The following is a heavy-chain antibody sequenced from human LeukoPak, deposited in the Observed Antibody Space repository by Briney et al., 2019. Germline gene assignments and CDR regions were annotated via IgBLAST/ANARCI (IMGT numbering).Heavy chain of an antibody. CDR3: ASPMVVTSGAFDI. D-gene: IGHD4/OR15-4a*01. J-gene: IGHJ3*02. CDR1: GGTFSSYA. Sequence: SVKVSCKASGGTFSSYAISWVRQAPGQGLEWMVGIIPIFGTANYAQKFQGRVTITTDESTSTAYMELSSLRSEDTAVYYCASPMVVTSGAFDIWGQGTMVTLSS. V-gene: IGHV1-69*05. CDR2: IIPIFGTA.